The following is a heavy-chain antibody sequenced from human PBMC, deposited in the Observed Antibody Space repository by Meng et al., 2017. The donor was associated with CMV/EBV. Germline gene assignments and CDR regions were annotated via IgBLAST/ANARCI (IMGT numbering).Heavy chain of an antibody. Sequence: GGSLRLSCAASGFTFSSYEMNWVRQAPGKGLEWVSYISSSGSTIYYADSVKGRFTISRDNAKNSLYLQMNSLRAEDTAVYYCAREGAAYYYYYGMDVWGQGTTVTVSS. D-gene: IGHD6-25*01. V-gene: IGHV3-48*03. CDR2: ISSSGSTI. CDR1: GFTFSSYE. J-gene: IGHJ6*02. CDR3: AREGAAYYYYYGMDV.